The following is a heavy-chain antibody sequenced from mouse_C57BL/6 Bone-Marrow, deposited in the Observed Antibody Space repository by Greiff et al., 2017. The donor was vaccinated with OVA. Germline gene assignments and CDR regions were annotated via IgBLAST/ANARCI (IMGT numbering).Heavy chain of an antibody. V-gene: IGHV5-9-1*02. CDR1: GFTFSSYA. CDR3: TRGPITTVFDY. CDR2: ISSGGDYI. D-gene: IGHD1-1*01. J-gene: IGHJ2*01. Sequence: EVKLMDSGEGLVKPGGSLKLSCAASGFTFSSYAMSWVRQTPEKRLEWVAYISSGGDYIYYADTVKGRFTISRDNARNTLYLQMSSLKSEDTAMYYCTRGPITTVFDYWGQGTTLTVSS.